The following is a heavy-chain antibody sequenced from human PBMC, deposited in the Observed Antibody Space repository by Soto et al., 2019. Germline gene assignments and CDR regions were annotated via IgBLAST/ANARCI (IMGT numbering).Heavy chain of an antibody. Sequence: SETLSLTCTVSGGSISSSSYYWGWIRQPPGKGLEWIGSIYYSGSTYYNPSLKSRVTISVDTSKNQFSLKLSSVTAADTAVYYCARHYDYGGPPSFDYWGQGTLVTVSS. J-gene: IGHJ4*02. CDR2: IYYSGST. V-gene: IGHV4-39*01. CDR1: GGSISSSSYY. CDR3: ARHYDYGGPPSFDY. D-gene: IGHD4-17*01.